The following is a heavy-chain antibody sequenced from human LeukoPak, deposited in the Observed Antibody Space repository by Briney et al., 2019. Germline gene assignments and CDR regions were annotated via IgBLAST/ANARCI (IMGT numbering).Heavy chain of an antibody. Sequence: SGPTLVNPTQTLTLTCTFSGFSLTTHGVGVGWVRQPPGKALEWLALIYWNDEKRYSPSLKSRLTITRDTSKNQVVLTMTNVDAVDTGTYCCVHRYTVVLSEYFDYWGQGTLVTVSS. CDR1: GFSLTTHGVG. V-gene: IGHV2-5*01. CDR2: IYWNDEK. CDR3: VHRYTVVLSEYFDY. D-gene: IGHD3-16*01. J-gene: IGHJ4*02.